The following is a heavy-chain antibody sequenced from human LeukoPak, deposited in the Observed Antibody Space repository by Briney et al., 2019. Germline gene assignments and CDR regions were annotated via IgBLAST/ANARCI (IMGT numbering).Heavy chain of an antibody. CDR1: GYTFTGHY. D-gene: IGHD1-26*01. J-gene: IGHJ4*02. CDR2: INPNNGGT. V-gene: IGHV1-2*02. CDR3: ARGYALYSGRYIDFDY. Sequence: GSVTVPCKASGYTFTGHYMHWVRQAPGQGLEWMGWINPNNGGTNYAQKFQGRVTMTRDTSISTAYMELSRLRSDDTAVYYCARGYALYSGRYIDFDYWGQGTLVTVSS.